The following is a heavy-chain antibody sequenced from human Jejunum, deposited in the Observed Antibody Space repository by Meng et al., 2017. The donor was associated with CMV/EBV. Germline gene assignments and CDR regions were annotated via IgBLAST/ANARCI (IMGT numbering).Heavy chain of an antibody. J-gene: IGHJ4*02. V-gene: IGHV3-9*01. D-gene: IGHD5-18*01. CDR3: AKDIVGYSYGSFDF. CDR2: ISWNSGDI. Sequence: GFTFDDYAMHWVRQAPGKGLEWVSGISWNSGDIGYADSVKGRFTISRDNAKNSLHLQMNSLRAEDTALYYCAKDIVGYSYGSFDFWGQGTRVTVSS. CDR1: GFTFDDYA.